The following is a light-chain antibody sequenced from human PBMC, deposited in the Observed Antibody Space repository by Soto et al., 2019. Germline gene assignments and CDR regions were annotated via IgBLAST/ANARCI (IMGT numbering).Light chain of an antibody. CDR3: EQYNNWPRGT. CDR1: QSVSSN. J-gene: IGKJ1*01. V-gene: IGKV3-15*01. Sequence: EIGLPQSPATLSVSPGEGATLSCRASQSVSSNLAWYQQKPGQAPRALIYGASSRATGIPARFSGSGSETEFTLTISSLQSEDFAVYYCEQYNNWPRGTFGQGTKVDIK. CDR2: GAS.